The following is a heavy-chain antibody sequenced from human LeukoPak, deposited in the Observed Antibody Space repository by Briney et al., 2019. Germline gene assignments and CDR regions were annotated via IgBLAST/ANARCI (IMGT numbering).Heavy chain of an antibody. CDR2: MNPNSGNT. V-gene: IGHV1-8*01. D-gene: IGHD3-10*01. CDR3: ARGDSGYFFYYGLDV. Sequence: ASVKVSCKASGYTFTNYDINWVRQATGQGLEWMGWMNPNSGNTGHAQKFQDRVTMTRNTSISTAYMELTRLTSEDTAVYYCARGDSGYFFYYGLDVWGQGTTVTVSS. CDR1: GYTFTNYD. J-gene: IGHJ6*02.